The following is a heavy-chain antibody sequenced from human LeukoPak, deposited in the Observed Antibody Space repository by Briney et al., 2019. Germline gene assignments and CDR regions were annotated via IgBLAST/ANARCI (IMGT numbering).Heavy chain of an antibody. CDR3: ARDLGQYYDTSDNWFDP. D-gene: IGHD3-22*01. CDR2: INQDGSEE. V-gene: IGHV3-7*01. J-gene: IGHJ5*02. Sequence: GGSLRLSCAASGFTFSSYWMSWVRQAPGKGLEWVANINQDGSEEYYVDSVKGRFTISRDNAKNSVYLQMNSLRAEDTAVYYCARDLGQYYDTSDNWFDPWGQGTLVTVSS. CDR1: GFTFSSYW.